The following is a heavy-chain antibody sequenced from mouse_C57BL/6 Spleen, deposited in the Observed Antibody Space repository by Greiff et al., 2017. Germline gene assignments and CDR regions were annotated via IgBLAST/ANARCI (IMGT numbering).Heavy chain of an antibody. Sequence: EVQRVESGPELVKPGASVKISCKASGYSFTGYYMNWVKQSPEKSLEWIGEINPSTGGTTYNQKFKAKATLTVDKSSSTAYMQLKSLTSEDSAVYYCASYGTYAMDYWGQGTSVTVSS. CDR1: GYSFTGYY. V-gene: IGHV1-42*01. J-gene: IGHJ4*01. CDR3: ASYGTYAMDY. CDR2: INPSTGGT. D-gene: IGHD1-1*01.